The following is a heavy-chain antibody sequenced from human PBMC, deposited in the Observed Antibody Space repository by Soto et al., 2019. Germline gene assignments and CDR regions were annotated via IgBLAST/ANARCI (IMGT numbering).Heavy chain of an antibody. Sequence: GGSLRLSCAASGFTFSSYAMSWVRQAPGKGLEWVPAISGSGGSTYYADSVKGRFTISRDNSKNTLYLQMNSLRAEDTAVYYCAKDAEQWLAPYTCWFDPWGQGTLVTVSS. CDR2: ISGSGGST. D-gene: IGHD6-19*01. J-gene: IGHJ5*02. CDR1: GFTFSSYA. V-gene: IGHV3-23*01. CDR3: AKDAEQWLAPYTCWFDP.